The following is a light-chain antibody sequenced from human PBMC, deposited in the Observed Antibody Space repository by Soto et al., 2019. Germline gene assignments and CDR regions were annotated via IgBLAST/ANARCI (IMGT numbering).Light chain of an antibody. CDR1: QSVSSSF. Sequence: VLIRSPTTLSVSPGTRATLSCGTSQSVSSSFLAWYQQKPGQAPRLLTYGASSGATGTPDRFSGSGSGTDFTLTISRLEPEHFAVYYSQQHVMTPWTSGQATKVDIK. CDR2: GAS. CDR3: QQHVMTPWT. V-gene: IGKV3-20*01. J-gene: IGKJ1*01.